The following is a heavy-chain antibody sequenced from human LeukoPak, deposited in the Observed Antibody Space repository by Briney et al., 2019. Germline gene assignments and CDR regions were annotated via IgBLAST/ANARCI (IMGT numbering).Heavy chain of an antibody. CDR2: VYPGDSDT. CDR1: GYTFTNYW. D-gene: IGHD2-8*01. V-gene: IGHV5-51*01. J-gene: IGHJ4*02. Sequence: GESLKISCKGSGYTFTNYWIGWVRQMPGKGLEWMGIVYPGDSDTRYSPSLQGQVTISADKSISTAYLQWTSLKASDSAMYFCARDMNNGLLPDYWGQGTLVTVSS. CDR3: ARDMNNGLLPDY.